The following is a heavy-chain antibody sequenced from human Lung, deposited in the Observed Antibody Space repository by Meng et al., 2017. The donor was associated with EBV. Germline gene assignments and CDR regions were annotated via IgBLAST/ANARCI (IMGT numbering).Heavy chain of an antibody. CDR2: IGHSGIT. V-gene: IGHV4-39*01. Sequence: RGPGPGLVKPSEALSLTGRFSGGSIRTSGSYWGWLRQPPGKGLEWIGSIGHSGITYYTPSLKSRVTVSIDTSKSQFSLKLTSVTAADTAVYYCVRSSGWVRTGFDPWGQGTLVTVSS. CDR3: VRSSGWVRTGFDP. D-gene: IGHD6-19*01. J-gene: IGHJ5*02. CDR1: GGSIRTSGSY.